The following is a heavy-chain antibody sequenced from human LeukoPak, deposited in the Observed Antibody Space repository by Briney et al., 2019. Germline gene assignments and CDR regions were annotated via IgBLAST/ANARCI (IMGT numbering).Heavy chain of an antibody. CDR1: GVSISSYY. CDR3: ARRGRGIVVVVAATRRNWFDP. D-gene: IGHD2-15*01. Sequence: SETLSLTCTVSGVSISSYYWSWIRQPPGKGLEWIGEINNSGRTNSNPSLKSRVTISVTTSRTQYSLKLSSVTAAETAVYYCARRGRGIVVVVAATRRNWFDPWGQGTLVTVSS. V-gene: IGHV4-34*01. CDR2: INNSGRT. J-gene: IGHJ5*02.